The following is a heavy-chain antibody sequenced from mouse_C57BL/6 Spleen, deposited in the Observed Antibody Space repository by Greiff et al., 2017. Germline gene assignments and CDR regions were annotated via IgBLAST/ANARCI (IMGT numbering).Heavy chain of an antibody. CDR1: GYTFTDYY. J-gene: IGHJ2*01. CDR3: AINWYFDY. D-gene: IGHD4-1*01. CDR2: INPNNGGT. Sequence: VQLQQSGPELVKPGASVKISCKASGYTFTDYYMNWVKQSHGKSLEWIGDINPNNGGTSYNQKFKGKATLTVDKSSSTAYMELRSLTSEDSVVYYCAINWYFDYWGQGTTLTVSS. V-gene: IGHV1-26*01.